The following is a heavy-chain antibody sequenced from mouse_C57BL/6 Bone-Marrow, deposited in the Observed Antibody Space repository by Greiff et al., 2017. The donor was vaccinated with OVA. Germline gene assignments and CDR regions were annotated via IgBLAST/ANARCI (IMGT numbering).Heavy chain of an antibody. D-gene: IGHD1-1*01. CDR2: ISSGGSYT. CDR3: ARGDYYGSSYYFDY. CDR1: GFTFSSYG. J-gene: IGHJ2*01. Sequence: EVKVVESGGDLVKPGGSLKLSCAASGFTFSSYGMSWVRQTPDKRLEWVATISSGGSYTYYPDSVKGRFTISRDNAKNTLYLQMSSLKSEDTAMYYCARGDYYGSSYYFDYWGQGTTLTVSS. V-gene: IGHV5-6*01.